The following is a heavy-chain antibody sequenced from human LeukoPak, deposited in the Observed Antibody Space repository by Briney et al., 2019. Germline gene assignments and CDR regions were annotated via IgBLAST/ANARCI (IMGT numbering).Heavy chain of an antibody. D-gene: IGHD3-9*01. J-gene: IGHJ4*02. Sequence: SETLSLTCAVYGGSFSGYYWSWIRQPPGKGLEWIGEINHSGSTNYNPSLKSRVTISVDTFKNEFSLKLSSVTAADTAVYYCARDILAGYYLDYWGQGTLVTVSS. CDR2: INHSGST. CDR3: ARDILAGYYLDY. CDR1: GGSFSGYY. V-gene: IGHV4-34*01.